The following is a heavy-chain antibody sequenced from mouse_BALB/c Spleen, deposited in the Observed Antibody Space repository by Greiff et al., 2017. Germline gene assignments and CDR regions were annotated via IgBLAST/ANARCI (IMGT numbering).Heavy chain of an antibody. D-gene: IGHD3-1*01. J-gene: IGHJ3*01. Sequence: DVQLQESGAELVKPGASVKLSCTASGFNIKDTYMHWVKQRPEQGLEWIGRIDPANGNTKYDPKFQGKATITADTSSNTAYLQLSSLTSEDTAVYYCARDLGFAYWGQGTLVTVSA. CDR3: ARDLGFAY. V-gene: IGHV14-3*02. CDR1: GFNIKDTY. CDR2: IDPANGNT.